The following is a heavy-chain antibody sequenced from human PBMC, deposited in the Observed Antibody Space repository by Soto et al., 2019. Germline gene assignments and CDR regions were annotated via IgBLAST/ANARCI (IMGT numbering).Heavy chain of an antibody. J-gene: IGHJ4*02. D-gene: IGHD1-26*01. CDR3: ARGDPEPY. Sequence: QVQLVESGGGVVQPGRSLRLSCAASGFTFSSYAMHWVRQAPGKGLEWVAVISYDGSNKYYADSVKGRFTISRDNSNNTLYLQMNSLRAEDTAVYYCARGDPEPYWGQGTLVTVSS. CDR2: ISYDGSNK. CDR1: GFTFSSYA. V-gene: IGHV3-30-3*01.